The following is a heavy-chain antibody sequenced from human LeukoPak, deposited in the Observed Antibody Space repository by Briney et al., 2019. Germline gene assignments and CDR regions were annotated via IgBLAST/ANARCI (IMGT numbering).Heavy chain of an antibody. D-gene: IGHD6-19*01. CDR2: INSSGGST. CDR3: AREGTPIAVAGTAGWFDP. Sequence: ASVKVSCKASGYTFTSYYMHWVRQAPGQGLEWMGIINSSGGSTSYAQKFQGRVTMTRDTSTSTVYMELSSLRSDDTAVYYCAREGTPIAVAGTAGWFDPWGQGTLVTVSS. J-gene: IGHJ5*02. CDR1: GYTFTSYY. V-gene: IGHV1-46*01.